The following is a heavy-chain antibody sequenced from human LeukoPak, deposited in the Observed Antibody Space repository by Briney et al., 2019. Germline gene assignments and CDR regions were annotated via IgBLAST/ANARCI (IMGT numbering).Heavy chain of an antibody. D-gene: IGHD3-22*01. CDR1: GFTVSSNY. V-gene: IGHV3-66*01. CDR2: IYSGGST. Sequence: GGSLRLSCVASGFTVSSNYMSWVRQAPGKGLEWVSVIYSGGSTYYADSVKARFTISRDNSKNTLYLQMNSLRAEDTAVYYCARDYLVSDYYDSSGRPPDAFDIWGQGTMVTVSS. CDR3: ARDYLVSDYYDSSGRPPDAFDI. J-gene: IGHJ3*02.